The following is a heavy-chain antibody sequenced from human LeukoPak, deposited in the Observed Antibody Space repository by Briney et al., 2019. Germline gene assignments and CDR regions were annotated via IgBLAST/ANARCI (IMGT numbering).Heavy chain of an antibody. Sequence: GGSLRLSCAASGIPFSSYSMIWVRQAPGKGLEWISSTSNTGNHIYYADSVKGRFTISRDNAKNSLFLQMNSLRAEDTAVYYCARAREAGYSGSLYYFDYWGQGTLVTVSS. D-gene: IGHD1-26*01. V-gene: IGHV3-21*01. CDR2: TSNTGNHI. J-gene: IGHJ4*02. CDR1: GIPFSSYS. CDR3: ARAREAGYSGSLYYFDY.